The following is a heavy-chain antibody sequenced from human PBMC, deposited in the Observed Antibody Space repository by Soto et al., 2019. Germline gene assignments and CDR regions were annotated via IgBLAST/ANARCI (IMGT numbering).Heavy chain of an antibody. CDR3: AQYRPVGYCSSTSCYEVLVWDFDY. V-gene: IGHV3-23*01. D-gene: IGHD2-2*01. Sequence: PGGSLRLSCAASGFTFSSYAMSWVRQAPGKGLEWVSAISGSGGSTYYADSVKGRFTISRDNSKNTLYLQMNSLRAEDTAVYYCAQYRPVGYCSSTSCYEVLVWDFDYWGQGTLVTVSS. CDR1: GFTFSSYA. J-gene: IGHJ4*02. CDR2: ISGSGGST.